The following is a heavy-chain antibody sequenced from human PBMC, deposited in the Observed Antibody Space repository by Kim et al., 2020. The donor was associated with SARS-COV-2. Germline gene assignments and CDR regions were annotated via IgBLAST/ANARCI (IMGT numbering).Heavy chain of an antibody. V-gene: IGHV3-53*01. J-gene: IGHJ6*02. Sequence: GGSLRLSCAASGFTVSSNYMSWVRQAPGKGLEWVSVIYSGGSTYYADSVKGRFTISRDNSKNTLYLQMNSLRAEDTAVYYWARGNQQRVKGVDIHYSYGIDVWGRETTVTVSS. CDR3: ARGNQQRVKGVDIHYSYGIDV. D-gene: IGHD6-13*01. CDR1: GFTVSSNY. CDR2: IYSGGST.